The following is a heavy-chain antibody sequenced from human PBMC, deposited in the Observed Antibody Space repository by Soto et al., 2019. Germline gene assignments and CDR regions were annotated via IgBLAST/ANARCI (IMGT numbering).Heavy chain of an antibody. CDR2: INHSGST. V-gene: IGHV4-34*01. CDR3: ARGTPYYDFWSGYYRACFDY. J-gene: IGHJ4*02. Sequence: QVQLQQWGAGLLKPSETLSLTCAVYGGSFSGYYWSWIRQPPGKGLEWMGEINHSGSTNYNPSLKSRLTISVDTPKHQFSLKLSSVTAADTAVYYCARGTPYYDFWSGYYRACFDYWGQGTLVTVSS. D-gene: IGHD3-3*01. CDR1: GGSFSGYY.